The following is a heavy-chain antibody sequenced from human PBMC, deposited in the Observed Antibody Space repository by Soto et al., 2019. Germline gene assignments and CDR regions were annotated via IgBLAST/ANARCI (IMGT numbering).Heavy chain of an antibody. J-gene: IGHJ5*02. V-gene: IGHV1-8*02. D-gene: IGHD3-16*02. CDR1: GYTFTNND. CDR2: MNPGSGDT. Sequence: QVQLVQSGAEVKKPGASVKVSCKASGYTFTNNDVSWVRQATGQGLEWMGWMNPGSGDTGYAQKFQGRVTMTRDISIAPAYKELNSLTSEDTAIYYCARMESFGSLNWFDPWGQGTLVTVSS. CDR3: ARMESFGSLNWFDP.